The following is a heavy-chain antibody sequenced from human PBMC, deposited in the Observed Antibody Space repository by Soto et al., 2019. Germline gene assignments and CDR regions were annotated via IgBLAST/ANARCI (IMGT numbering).Heavy chain of an antibody. J-gene: IGHJ4*02. CDR2: ISAYNGNT. Sequence: ASVKVSCKASGGTFSSYAISWVRQAPGQGLEWMGWISAYNGNTNYAQKLQGRVTMTTDTSTSTAYMELRSLRSDDTAVYFCARDLSFPTVTTPTYYFDYWGQGTLVTVSS. CDR1: GGTFSSYA. V-gene: IGHV1-18*01. CDR3: ARDLSFPTVTTPTYYFDY. D-gene: IGHD4-17*01.